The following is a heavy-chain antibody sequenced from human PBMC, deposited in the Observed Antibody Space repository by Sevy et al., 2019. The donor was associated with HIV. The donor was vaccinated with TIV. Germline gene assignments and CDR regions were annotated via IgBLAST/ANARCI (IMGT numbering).Heavy chain of an antibody. CDR3: ARGRPGGTSIVATIRRGHNWFDP. D-gene: IGHD5-12*01. CDR2: INHSGST. V-gene: IGHV4-34*01. CDR1: GGSFSGYY. J-gene: IGHJ5*02. Sequence: SETLSLTCAVYGGSFSGYYWSWIRQPPGKGLEWIGEINHSGSTNYNPSLKSRVTISVDTSKNQFSLKLSSVTAADTAVYYCARGRPGGTSIVATIRRGHNWFDPRGQGTLVTVSS.